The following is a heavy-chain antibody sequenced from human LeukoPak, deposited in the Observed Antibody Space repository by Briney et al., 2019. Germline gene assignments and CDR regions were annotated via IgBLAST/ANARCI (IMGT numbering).Heavy chain of an antibody. CDR1: GYTFSIHS. J-gene: IGHJ1*01. V-gene: IGHV1-8*01. Sequence: GASVTVSFTASGYTFSIHSINWVRQAPGQGLGWVGWMNPNSGNTGYAHKFQGRLNMTSNTSISTDYMELRSLRSWDAAVSACERRVGNGWFVQQWGQGTLVTVSS. D-gene: IGHD2-8*01. CDR2: MNPNSGNT. CDR3: ERRVGNGWFVQQ.